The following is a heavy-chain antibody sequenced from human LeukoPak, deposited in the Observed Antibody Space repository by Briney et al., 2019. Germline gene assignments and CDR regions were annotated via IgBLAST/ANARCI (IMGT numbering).Heavy chain of an antibody. CDR3: AEGGSSWSEIDY. Sequence: GGSLRLFCAASGLTFSSYAMSWVRQAPGKGLEGVSGISGSGGYTYYADSVKGRVTISRDNSKNTLYLQMNSLRAEDTAVYYCAEGGSSWSEIDYWGQGTLVTVSS. CDR1: GLTFSSYA. D-gene: IGHD6-13*01. CDR2: ISGSGGYT. V-gene: IGHV3-23*01. J-gene: IGHJ4*02.